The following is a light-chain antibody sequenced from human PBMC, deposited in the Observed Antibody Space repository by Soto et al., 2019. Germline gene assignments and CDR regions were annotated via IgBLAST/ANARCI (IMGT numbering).Light chain of an antibody. CDR3: CSYAGSYTGV. CDR1: SSDVGGYKY. V-gene: IGLV2-11*01. J-gene: IGLJ3*02. CDR2: DVS. Sequence: QSALTQPRSVSGSPGQSVTISCSGTSSDVGGYKYVSWYQQHPGKAPKLMIYDVSKRPSGVPDRFSGSKSGSTASLTISGLQAEDEANYYCCSYAGSYTGVFGGGTKLTVL.